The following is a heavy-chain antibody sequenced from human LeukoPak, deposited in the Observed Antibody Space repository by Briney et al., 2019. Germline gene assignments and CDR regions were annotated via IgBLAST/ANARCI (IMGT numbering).Heavy chain of an antibody. J-gene: IGHJ3*02. D-gene: IGHD2/OR15-2a*01. Sequence: GGSLRLSCAASGFTFRWYWMNWVRQAPGKGLEWVANIKEDGSEKFYVDSVKGRFTISRDNAKNSLYLQMSSLRAEDTAVYYCARGNSNAFDIWGQGTMVTVSS. CDR2: IKEDGSEK. CDR3: ARGNSNAFDI. CDR1: GFTFRWYW. V-gene: IGHV3-7*04.